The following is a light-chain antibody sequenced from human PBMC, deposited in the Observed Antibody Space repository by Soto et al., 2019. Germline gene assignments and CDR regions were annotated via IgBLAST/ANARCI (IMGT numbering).Light chain of an antibody. CDR3: SSYAGSSKV. CDR1: SRDVGGYNY. CDR2: EVN. Sequence: QSALTQPPSASGSPGQSVAISCTGTSRDVGGYNYVSWYQQHPGKAPQLMIYEVNKRPSGVPDRFSGSKSGNTASLTVSGLQAEDEADYYSSSYAGSSKVFGTGTKFTVL. V-gene: IGLV2-8*01. J-gene: IGLJ1*01.